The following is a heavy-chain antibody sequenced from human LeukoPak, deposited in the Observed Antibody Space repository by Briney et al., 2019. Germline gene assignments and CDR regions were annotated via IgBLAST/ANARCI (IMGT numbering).Heavy chain of an antibody. Sequence: SETLSLTCAVYGGSFSGYYWSWIRQPPGKGLEWIGEINHSGSTNYNPSLKSRVTISVDTSRNQFSLKLSSVTAADTAVYYCARHYRYSSSPGALCYWGRGTLVTVSS. CDR2: INHSGST. CDR3: ARHYRYSSSPGALCY. CDR1: GGSFSGYY. D-gene: IGHD6-13*01. J-gene: IGHJ4*02. V-gene: IGHV4-34*01.